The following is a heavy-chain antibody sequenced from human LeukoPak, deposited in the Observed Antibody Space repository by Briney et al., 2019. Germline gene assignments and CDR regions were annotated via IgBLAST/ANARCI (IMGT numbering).Heavy chain of an antibody. CDR2: ISDSGGKT. V-gene: IGHV3-23*01. D-gene: IGHD3-10*01. Sequence: PGGSLRLSCAASGFIFSSYAMSWVRQAPGKGLEWVSGISDSGGKTDSADSVKGRFTISRDNSEGKVYLQMNSLRAEDTAVYYCVARAGGFRHFDYWGQGTLVTVSS. J-gene: IGHJ4*02. CDR1: GFIFSSYA. CDR3: VARAGGFRHFDY.